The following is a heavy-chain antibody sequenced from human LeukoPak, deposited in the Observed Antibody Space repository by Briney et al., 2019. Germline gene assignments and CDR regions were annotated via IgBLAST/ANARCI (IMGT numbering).Heavy chain of an antibody. V-gene: IGHV3-30*02. CDR3: AKDRCSNGIGCYYYYMEV. CDR1: AFTFSSYG. J-gene: IGHJ6*03. CDR2: IQYDRTNE. Sequence: GGSLRLPCAASAFTFSSYGMHWVRQAPGKGLEWVAYIQYDRTNEQYAHSVKGRFRISRDNSNNILYLQMNSLRTEDTAVYYCAKDRCSNGIGCYYYYMEVWGKGTTVTISS. D-gene: IGHD2-8*01.